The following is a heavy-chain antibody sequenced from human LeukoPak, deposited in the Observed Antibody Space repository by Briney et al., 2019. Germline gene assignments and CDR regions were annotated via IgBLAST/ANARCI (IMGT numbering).Heavy chain of an antibody. CDR2: IRSDGSTK. CDR1: GFTFSSYG. Sequence: RGSLRLSCAASGFTFSSYGMHWVRQAPGKGLEWVAFIRSDGSTKYYADSVKGRFTISRDNSKDTLYLQMNGLRAEDTAVFYCAKDLPAPYFDSWGQGTLVTVSS. CDR3: AKDLPAPYFDS. D-gene: IGHD2-2*01. J-gene: IGHJ4*02. V-gene: IGHV3-30*02.